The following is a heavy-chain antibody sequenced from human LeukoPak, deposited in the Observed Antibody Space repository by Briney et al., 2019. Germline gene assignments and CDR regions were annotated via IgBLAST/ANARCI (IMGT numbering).Heavy chain of an antibody. CDR2: INGGNANT. CDR1: GYTFTTYP. V-gene: IGHV1-3*01. J-gene: IGHJ4*02. D-gene: IGHD5-12*01. Sequence: ASVKVSCKASGYTFTTYPIHWVRQAPGQSLEWMGWINGGNANTKYSQKFQERLTISRDISASTAYMELRSLRSEDTAVYYCARDLGGYSGYDYFDYWGQGNLVTVSS. CDR3: ARDLGGYSGYDYFDY.